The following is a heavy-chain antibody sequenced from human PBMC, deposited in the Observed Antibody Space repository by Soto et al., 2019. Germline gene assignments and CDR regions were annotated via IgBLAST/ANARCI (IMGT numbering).Heavy chain of an antibody. V-gene: IGHV4-4*02. CDR2: VFHSGDT. D-gene: IGHD4-4*01. CDR3: TRLIYDSRLNYFYFDL. CDR1: GGSISGRNW. J-gene: IGHJ4*02. Sequence: SETLSLTCVVSGGSISGRNWWSGVRQAPGKGLEWIGEVFHSGDTTYSPSLRSRVSISVDKSKNQFSLNLNSVTAADTAVYYCTRLIYDSRLNYFYFDLWGQGALVTVSS.